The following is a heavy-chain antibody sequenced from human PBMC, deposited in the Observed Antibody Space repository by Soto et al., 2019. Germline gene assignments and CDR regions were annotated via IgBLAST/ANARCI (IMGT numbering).Heavy chain of an antibody. CDR3: ARGRQQLGFP. V-gene: IGHV3-9*01. D-gene: IGHD6-13*01. J-gene: IGHJ4*02. CDR1: GFTFDDFA. Sequence: PGGSLRLSCVASGFTFDDFAMHWVRQAPGKGLEWVSGMSWNRGSIVYADSVKGRFTISRDNAKNSLYLQMNSLRPEDTALYYCARGRQQLGFPWGQGTLVTVSS. CDR2: MSWNRGSI.